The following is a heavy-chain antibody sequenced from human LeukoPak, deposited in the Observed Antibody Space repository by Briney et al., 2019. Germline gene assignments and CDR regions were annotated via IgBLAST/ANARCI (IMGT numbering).Heavy chain of an antibody. CDR2: ISAYNCNT. D-gene: IGHD4-17*01. J-gene: IGHJ4*02. Sequence: ASVKVSCKASGYTFTSYGISWVRQAPRQPREGMGWISAYNCNTNYAQKLQARVTMTTDTSTSTAYMELRSLRSDATAVYYCLTEYDDYDNFDYWGQGTLVTVSS. CDR3: LTEYDDYDNFDY. V-gene: IGHV1-18*01. CDR1: GYTFTSYG.